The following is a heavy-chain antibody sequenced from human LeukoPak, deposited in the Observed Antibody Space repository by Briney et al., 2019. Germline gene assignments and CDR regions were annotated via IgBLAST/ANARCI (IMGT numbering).Heavy chain of an antibody. V-gene: IGHV3-23*01. D-gene: IGHD3-10*01. CDR3: ATPRVYGSGSYFLFDY. CDR2: ISGSGGST. Sequence: GGSLRLSCAASGFTFSSYAMSWVRQAPRKGLEWVSAISGSGGSTYYADSVKGRFTISRDNSKNTLYLQMNSLRAEDTAVYYCATPRVYGSGSYFLFDYWGQGTLVTVSS. J-gene: IGHJ4*02. CDR1: GFTFSSYA.